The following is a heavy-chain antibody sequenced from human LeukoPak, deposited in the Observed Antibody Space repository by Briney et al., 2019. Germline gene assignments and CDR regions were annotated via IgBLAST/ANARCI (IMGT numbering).Heavy chain of an antibody. CDR1: GGSISSGGYY. Sequence: PSETLSLTYTVSGGSISSGGYYWSWIRQPPGKGLEWIGYIYYSGTTNYNPSLRSRVTISIDTSKNQFSLKLSSVTAADTAVYYCARELRWGNSIDYWGQGTLVTVSS. V-gene: IGHV4-61*08. CDR3: ARELRWGNSIDY. CDR2: IYYSGTT. D-gene: IGHD4-23*01. J-gene: IGHJ4*02.